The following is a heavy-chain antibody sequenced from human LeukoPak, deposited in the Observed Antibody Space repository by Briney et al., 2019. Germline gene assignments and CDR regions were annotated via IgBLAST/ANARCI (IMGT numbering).Heavy chain of an antibody. CDR2: IYYTGNT. CDR3: TKSDGYGLIRI. D-gene: IGHD3-10*01. V-gene: IGHV4-38-2*02. J-gene: IGHJ3*02. CDR1: GYSIIGYY. Sequence: SETLSLTCRVSGYSIIGYYWGWIRQPPGKGLEWIGNIYYTGNTYYNSSLKSRVTISLDTSKNQFSLKVISMTAADTAAYYCTKSDGYGLIRICGRGTMVTVSS.